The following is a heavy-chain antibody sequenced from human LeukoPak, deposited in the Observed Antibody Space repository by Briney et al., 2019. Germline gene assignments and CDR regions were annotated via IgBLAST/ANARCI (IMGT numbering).Heavy chain of an antibody. CDR1: GDSISSYY. Sequence: SETLSLTCTVSGDSISSYYWTWIRQPPGKGLEWIGYIYYSGSTNYNPSLKSRVTISVDTSKNQFSLKLNSVTAADTAVYYCARENNYFDYWGQGTLVTVSS. V-gene: IGHV4-59*01. CDR3: ARENNYFDY. CDR2: IYYSGST. J-gene: IGHJ4*02.